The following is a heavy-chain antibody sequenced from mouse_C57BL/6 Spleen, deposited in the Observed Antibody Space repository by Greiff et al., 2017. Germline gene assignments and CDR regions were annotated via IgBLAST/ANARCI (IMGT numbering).Heavy chain of an antibody. CDR2: SRNKANDYTT. CDR3: ARDLTGTFDY. CDR1: GFTFSDFY. Sequence: EVKVVESGGGLVQSGRSLRLSCATSGFTFSDFYMEWVRQAPGKGLEWIAASRNKANDYTTEYSASVKGRFIVSRDTSQSILYLQMNALRAEDTAIYYCARDLTGTFDYWAKAPLSQSPQ. J-gene: IGHJ2*01. D-gene: IGHD4-1*01. V-gene: IGHV7-1*01.